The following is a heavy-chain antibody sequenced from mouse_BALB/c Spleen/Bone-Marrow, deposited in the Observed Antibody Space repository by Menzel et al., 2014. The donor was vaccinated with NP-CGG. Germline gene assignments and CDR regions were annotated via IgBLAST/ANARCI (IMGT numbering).Heavy chain of an antibody. V-gene: IGHV1S81*02. Sequence: VKLQESGAELVKPGASVKLSCKASGYTFTNYFMYWVKQRPGQGLEWIGEINPNNGGTNFNENFKSKATLTLDKSSSTAYMQLSSLTSEGSAVYYCTRSGPGFAYWGHGTLVTVSA. CDR2: INPNNGGT. CDR3: TRSGPGFAY. J-gene: IGHJ3*01. CDR1: GYTFTNYF.